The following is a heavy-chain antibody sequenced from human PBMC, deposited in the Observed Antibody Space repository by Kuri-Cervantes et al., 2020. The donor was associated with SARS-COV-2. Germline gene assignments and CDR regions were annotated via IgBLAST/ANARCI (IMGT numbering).Heavy chain of an antibody. Sequence: GSLRLSCNVSGGSIRSYFWSWIRQAPGKGLEWIGCMYFNGRTNYNPSLKRRVSMSVDTSKSQFSLNLASMSAADTAVYYCARGYYYYYYMDVWGEGTTVTVSS. CDR3: ARGYYYYYYMDV. J-gene: IGHJ6*03. CDR1: GGSIRSYF. CDR2: MYFNGRT. V-gene: IGHV4-59*01.